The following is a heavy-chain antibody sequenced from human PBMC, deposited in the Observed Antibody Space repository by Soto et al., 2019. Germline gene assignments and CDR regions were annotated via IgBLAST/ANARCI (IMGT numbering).Heavy chain of an antibody. D-gene: IGHD5-18*01. J-gene: IGHJ4*02. V-gene: IGHV3-73*01. Sequence: LRLSCAASGFTFSGSAMHWVRQASGKGLEWVGRIRSKANSYATAYAASVKGRFTISRDDSKNTAYLQMNSLKTEDTAVYYCTRLTALENYFDYWGQGTLVTVSS. CDR1: GFTFSGSA. CDR3: TRLTALENYFDY. CDR2: IRSKANSYAT.